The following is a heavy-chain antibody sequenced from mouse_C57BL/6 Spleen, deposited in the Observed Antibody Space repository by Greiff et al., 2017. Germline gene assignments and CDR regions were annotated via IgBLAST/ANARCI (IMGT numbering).Heavy chain of an antibody. V-gene: IGHV1-26*01. D-gene: IGHD1-1*01. Sequence: VQLQQSGPELVKPGASVKISCKASGYTFTDYYMHWVKQSHGKSLEWIGDINPNNGGTSYNQKFKGKATLTVDKSSSTAYMELRSLTSEDSAVYYCARLDYGTQFAYWGQGTLVTVSA. CDR1: GYTFTDYY. J-gene: IGHJ3*01. CDR3: ARLDYGTQFAY. CDR2: INPNNGGT.